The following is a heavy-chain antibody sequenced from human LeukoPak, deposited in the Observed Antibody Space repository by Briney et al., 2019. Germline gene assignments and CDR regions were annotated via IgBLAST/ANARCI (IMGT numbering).Heavy chain of an antibody. Sequence: SETLSLTCAVYGGSFSGYYWSWIRQPPKKGLEWIGEINHSGSTSYNPSLKSRVTISVDTSKNQFSLKLSSVTAADTAVYYCATESLRIAAAGGKTDYWGQGTLVTVSS. CDR1: GGSFSGYY. CDR3: ATESLRIAAAGGKTDY. J-gene: IGHJ4*02. V-gene: IGHV4-34*01. D-gene: IGHD6-13*01. CDR2: INHSGST.